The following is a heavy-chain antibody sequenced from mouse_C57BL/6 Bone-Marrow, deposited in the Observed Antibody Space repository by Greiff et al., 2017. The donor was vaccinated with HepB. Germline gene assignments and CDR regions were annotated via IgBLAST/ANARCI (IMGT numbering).Heavy chain of an antibody. CDR2: IDPSDSYT. V-gene: IGHV1-69*01. CDR1: GYTFTSYW. CDR3: ARGDYDLSYGYFDV. Sequence: VQLQQPGAELVMPGASVKLSCKASGYTFTSYWMHWVKQRPGQGLEWIGEIDPSDSYTNYNQKFKGKSTLTVDKSSSTAYMQLSSLTSEDSAVYYCARGDYDLSYGYFDVWGTGTTVTVSS. D-gene: IGHD2-4*01. J-gene: IGHJ1*03.